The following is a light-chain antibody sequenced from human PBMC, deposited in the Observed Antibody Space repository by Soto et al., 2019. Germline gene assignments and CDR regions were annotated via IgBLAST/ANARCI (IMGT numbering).Light chain of an antibody. V-gene: IGKV3-15*01. Sequence: EIVMTQSPATLSVSPGERATLSCRASQSFTTNLAWYQQNPGQAPRLLISGASPRATGIPARFSGSGSGTEFTRTISSLQSEDFAVYYCQQYNNWPLTFGGGNKVEIK. CDR2: GAS. CDR3: QQYNNWPLT. J-gene: IGKJ4*01. CDR1: QSFTTN.